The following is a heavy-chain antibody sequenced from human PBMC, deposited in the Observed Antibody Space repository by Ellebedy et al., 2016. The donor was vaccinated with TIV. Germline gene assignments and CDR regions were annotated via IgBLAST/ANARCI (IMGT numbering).Heavy chain of an antibody. V-gene: IGHV4-39*02. Sequence: GSLRLSXTVSGGSISSSSSYWGWIRQPPGKGLEWIGSIYYSGSTYYNPSLKSRVTISVDTSKNQFSLKLSSVTAADTAVYYCARDLDGEGRFDPWGQGTLVTVSS. CDR1: GGSISSSSSY. D-gene: IGHD3-10*01. CDR3: ARDLDGEGRFDP. J-gene: IGHJ5*02. CDR2: IYYSGST.